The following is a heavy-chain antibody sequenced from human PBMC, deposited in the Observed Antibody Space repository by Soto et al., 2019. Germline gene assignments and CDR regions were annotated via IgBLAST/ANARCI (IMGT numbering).Heavy chain of an antibody. CDR1: GFTFSSYA. CDR3: ARVMLYSSGWYQLPYYYYGMDV. V-gene: IGHV3-30-3*01. CDR2: ISYDGSNK. Sequence: GGSLRLSCAASGFTFSSYAMHWVRQAPGKGLEWVAVISYDGSNKYYADSVKGRFTISRDNSKNTLYLQMNSLRAEDTAVYYCARVMLYSSGWYQLPYYYYGMDVWGQGTTVTVSS. J-gene: IGHJ6*02. D-gene: IGHD6-19*01.